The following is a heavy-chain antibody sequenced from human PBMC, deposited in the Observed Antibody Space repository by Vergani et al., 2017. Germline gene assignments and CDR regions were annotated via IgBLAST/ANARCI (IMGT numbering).Heavy chain of an antibody. V-gene: IGHV3-30*03. J-gene: IGHJ1*01. CDR3: ATKSCSTPGCQIGYFRE. D-gene: IGHD2-2*01. CDR1: GFTSSYYG. Sequence: QVHLVESGGGVVQPGRSLRLSCVVSGFTSSYYGMHWVRQAPGKGLEWVAVISYDGTQKYYADSVKGRVTIYRNNSKSTLYLQMYSLRTEDTAVYYCATKSCSTPGCQIGYFREWGQGTLVTVSS. CDR2: ISYDGTQK.